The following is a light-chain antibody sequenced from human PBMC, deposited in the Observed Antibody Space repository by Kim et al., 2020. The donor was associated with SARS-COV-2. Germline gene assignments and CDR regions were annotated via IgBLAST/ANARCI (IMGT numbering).Light chain of an antibody. J-gene: IGLJ1*01. V-gene: IGLV3-1*01. CDR3: QAWDSSTEGYV. Sequence: PGQPASITCAGDKLGDKYACWYQQKPGQSPVLVIYQDSKRPSGIPERFSGSNSGNTATLTISGTQAMDEADYYCQAWDSSTEGYVFGTGTKVTVL. CDR1: KLGDKY. CDR2: QDS.